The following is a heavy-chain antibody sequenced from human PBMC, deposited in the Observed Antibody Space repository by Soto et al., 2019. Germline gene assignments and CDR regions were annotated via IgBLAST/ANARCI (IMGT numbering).Heavy chain of an antibody. CDR3: ARFNELLVDIVVVPAAYFDY. D-gene: IGHD2-2*03. J-gene: IGHJ4*02. V-gene: IGHV4-31*03. CDR1: GGSISSGGYY. Sequence: PSETLSLTCTVSGGSISSGGYYWSWIRQHPGKGLEWIGYIYYSGSTYYNPSLKSRVTISVDTSKNQFSLKLSSVTAADTAVYYCARFNELLVDIVVVPAAYFDYWGQGTLVTVSS. CDR2: IYYSGST.